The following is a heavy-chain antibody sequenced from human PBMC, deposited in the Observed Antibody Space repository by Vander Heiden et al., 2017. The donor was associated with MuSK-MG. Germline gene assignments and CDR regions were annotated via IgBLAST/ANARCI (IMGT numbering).Heavy chain of an antibody. D-gene: IGHD3-3*01. CDR3: ARDGDGGDFWSGTHTYAFDI. CDR1: GGSISSGSYY. Sequence: QVQLQESGPGLVKPSQTLSLTCTVSGGSISSGSYYWSWLRQPAGKGLEWIGRIYTSGSTNYNPSLKSRVTISVDTSKNQFSLKLSSVTAADTAVYYCARDGDGGDFWSGTHTYAFDIWGQGTMVTVAA. CDR2: IYTSGST. V-gene: IGHV4-61*02. J-gene: IGHJ3*02.